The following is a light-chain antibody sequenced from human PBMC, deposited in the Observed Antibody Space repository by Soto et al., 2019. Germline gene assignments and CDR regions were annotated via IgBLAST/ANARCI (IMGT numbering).Light chain of an antibody. J-gene: IGKJ1*01. CDR3: QQYGSSPWT. V-gene: IGKV3-20*01. CDR2: GAS. CDR1: QSVSSSY. Sequence: EFVWTKSPCTLSLSPGENATLSCKASQSVSSSYLAWYQQKPGQAPRLLIYGASSRATGIPDRFSGSGSGTDFTLTISRLEPEDFAVYYCQQYGSSPWTFGQGTKVDIK.